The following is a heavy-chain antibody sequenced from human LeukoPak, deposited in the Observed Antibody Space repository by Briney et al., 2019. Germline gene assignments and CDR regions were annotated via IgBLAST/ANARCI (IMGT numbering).Heavy chain of an antibody. CDR1: RYSFTNYW. D-gene: IGHD2-15*01. CDR2: LHPADSDT. J-gene: IGHJ4*02. Sequence: GRSLKISCKGSRYSFTNYWIGWVRQMPGKGLEWMGILHPADSDTRYSPSLQGQVTISADKSISTAYLQWSSLKASDTAMYYCARLFRDCSGGSCYPYYFDYWGQGTLVTVSS. V-gene: IGHV5-51*03. CDR3: ARLFRDCSGGSCYPYYFDY.